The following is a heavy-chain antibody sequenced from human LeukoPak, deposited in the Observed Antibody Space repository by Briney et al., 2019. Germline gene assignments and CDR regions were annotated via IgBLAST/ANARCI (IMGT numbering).Heavy chain of an antibody. CDR1: GGSISSHY. V-gene: IGHV4-4*07. D-gene: IGHD2-15*01. J-gene: IGHJ5*02. Sequence: SETLSLTCTVSGGSISSHYWSWIRQPAGKGLEWIGCIYRTGSTSYNPSLKSRVTMSVDTSKNQFSLKLSSVTAADTAVYYCTREGLEDCSGASCYFLFDPWGQGTLVTVSS. CDR2: IYRTGST. CDR3: TREGLEDCSGASCYFLFDP.